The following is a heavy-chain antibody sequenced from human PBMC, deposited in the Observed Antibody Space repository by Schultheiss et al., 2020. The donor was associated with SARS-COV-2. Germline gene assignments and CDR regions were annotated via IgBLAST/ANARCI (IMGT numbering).Heavy chain of an antibody. D-gene: IGHD6-6*01. J-gene: IGHJ4*02. V-gene: IGHV1-2*02. CDR1: GYTFTGYY. CDR2: INPNSGGT. CDR3: ARGGYSSSSGFDY. Sequence: ASVKVSCKASGYTFTGYYMHWVRQAPGQGLEWMGWINPNSGGTNYAQKFQGRVTMTRDTYISTAYMELSRLRSDDTAVYYCARGGYSSSSGFDYWGQGTLVTVSS.